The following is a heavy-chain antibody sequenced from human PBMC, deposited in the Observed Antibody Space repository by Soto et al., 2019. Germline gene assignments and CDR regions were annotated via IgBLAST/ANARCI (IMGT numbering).Heavy chain of an antibody. J-gene: IGHJ6*02. CDR1: GGSISTYY. CDR2: IYYSGST. V-gene: IGHV4-59*01. Sequence: SSETLSLTCTVSGGSISTYYWSWIRQPPGKGLERIGYIYYSGSTSYNPSLKSRVTISVDTSKNQFSLKLRSVTAADTAVYYCASDRSSGWDQGYGMDVWGQGTTVTVSS. CDR3: ASDRSSGWDQGYGMDV. D-gene: IGHD6-19*01.